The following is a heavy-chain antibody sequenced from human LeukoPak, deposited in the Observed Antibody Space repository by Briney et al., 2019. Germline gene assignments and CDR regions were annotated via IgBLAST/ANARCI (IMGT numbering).Heavy chain of an antibody. V-gene: IGHV1-69*05. D-gene: IGHD3-10*01. CDR3: ARSGYYGSGSYYNPLYYFDY. CDR2: IIPIFGTA. J-gene: IGHJ4*02. Sequence: SVKVSCKASGGTFSSYAISWVRQAPGQGLEWMGRIIPIFGTANYAQKFQGRVTITTDESTSTAYMELSSLRTEDTAVYYCARSGYYGSGSYYNPLYYFDYWGQGTLVTVSS. CDR1: GGTFSSYA.